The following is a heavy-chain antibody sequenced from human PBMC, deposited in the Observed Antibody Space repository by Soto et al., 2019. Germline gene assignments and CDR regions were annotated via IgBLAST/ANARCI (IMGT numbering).Heavy chain of an antibody. J-gene: IGHJ4*02. D-gene: IGHD3-16*01. CDR2: IYYSGST. CDR3: ARVGGSTQFDY. V-gene: IGHV4-30-4*01. Sequence: SETLSLTCTVSGGSISSGDYYWSWIRQPPGKGLEWIGYIYYSGSTYYNPSLKSRVTISVDTSKNQFSLKLSSVTAADTAVYYCARVGGSTQFDYWGLGTLVTVSS. CDR1: GGSISSGDYY.